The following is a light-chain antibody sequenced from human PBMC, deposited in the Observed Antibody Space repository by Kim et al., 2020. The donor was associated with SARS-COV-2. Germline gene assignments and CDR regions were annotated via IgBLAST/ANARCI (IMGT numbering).Light chain of an antibody. CDR1: KLGEKY. V-gene: IGLV3-1*01. Sequence: VSPGQTASITCSGDKLGEKYACWYQQKPGQSTVLVIYQDSKRPSGIPERFSGSNSGNTATLTISGTQAMDEADYYCQAWDSSTKVFGTGTKVTVL. J-gene: IGLJ1*01. CDR3: QAWDSSTKV. CDR2: QDS.